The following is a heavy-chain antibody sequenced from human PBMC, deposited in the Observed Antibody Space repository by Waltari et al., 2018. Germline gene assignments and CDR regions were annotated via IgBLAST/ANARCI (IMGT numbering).Heavy chain of an antibody. CDR2: FDPEDGET. J-gene: IGHJ4*02. CDR3: ATPRTYYDFWSGRGYYFDY. CDR1: GYTLPELS. D-gene: IGHD3-3*01. Sequence: QVQLVQSGAEVKKPGASVKVSCKVSGYTLPELSMPWVRQAPGKGLEWMGGFDPEDGETIYAQKFQGRVTMTEDTSTDTAYMELSSLRSEDTAVYYCATPRTYYDFWSGRGYYFDYWGQGTLVTVSS. V-gene: IGHV1-24*01.